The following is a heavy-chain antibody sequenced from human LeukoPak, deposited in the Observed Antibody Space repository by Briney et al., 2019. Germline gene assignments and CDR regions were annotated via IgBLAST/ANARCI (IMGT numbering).Heavy chain of an antibody. Sequence: ASVKVSCKASGYTFTGYYMHWVRQAPGQGLEWMGWISPNSGGTNFAQKFQGRVTMTRDTSISTAYMELSRLRSDDTAVYYCARAVAAAGTTYNWFDPWGQGTLVTVSS. V-gene: IGHV1-2*02. CDR3: ARAVAAAGTTYNWFDP. J-gene: IGHJ5*02. D-gene: IGHD6-13*01. CDR2: ISPNSGGT. CDR1: GYTFTGYY.